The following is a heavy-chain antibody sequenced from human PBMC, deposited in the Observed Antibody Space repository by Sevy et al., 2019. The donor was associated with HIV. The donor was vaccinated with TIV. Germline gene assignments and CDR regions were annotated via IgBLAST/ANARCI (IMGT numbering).Heavy chain of an antibody. CDR2: FDPEDGET. Sequence: ASVKVSCKVSGYTLTKLGMHWVRQAPGKGLEWMGSFDPEDGETIYAQKFQGRLTMTDDTSTDTAYMDLSSLGSEETAVYFCASTKDYYDSSGSPFDYWGQGTVVTVSS. D-gene: IGHD3-22*01. J-gene: IGHJ4*02. CDR3: ASTKDYYDSSGSPFDY. V-gene: IGHV1-24*01. CDR1: GYTLTKLG.